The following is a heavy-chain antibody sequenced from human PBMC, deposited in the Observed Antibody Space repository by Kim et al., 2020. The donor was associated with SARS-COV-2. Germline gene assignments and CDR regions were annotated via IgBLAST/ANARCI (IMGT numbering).Heavy chain of an antibody. Sequence: GESLKISCKGSGYSFTSYWIGWVRQMPGKGLEWMGIIYPGDSDTRYSPSFQGQVTISADKSISTAYLQWSSLKASDTAMYYCARRMPRWGITMVRGVIENWFGPWGQGTLVTVSS. CDR3: ARRMPRWGITMVRGVIENWFGP. CDR1: GYSFTSYW. CDR2: IYPGDSDT. D-gene: IGHD3-10*01. V-gene: IGHV5-51*01. J-gene: IGHJ5*02.